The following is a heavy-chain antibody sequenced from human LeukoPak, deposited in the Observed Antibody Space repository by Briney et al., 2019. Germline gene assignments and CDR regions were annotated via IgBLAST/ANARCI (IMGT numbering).Heavy chain of an antibody. J-gene: IGHJ4*02. V-gene: IGHV3-23*01. CDR1: GFTFSSYA. Sequence: GGSLRLSCATSGFTFSSYAMSWVRQAPGTGLEWVSGIGASGGSTYYADSVKGRLTISRDNTKNILYLQIDSLRPEDTAVYYCARPPTMTTWVVDSWGQGTLITVSS. D-gene: IGHD4-17*01. CDR3: ARPPTMTTWVVDS. CDR2: IGASGGST.